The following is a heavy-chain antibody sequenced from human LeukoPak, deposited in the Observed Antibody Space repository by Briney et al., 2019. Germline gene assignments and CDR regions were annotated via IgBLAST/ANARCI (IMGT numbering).Heavy chain of an antibody. V-gene: IGHV4-38-2*02. D-gene: IGHD1-26*01. CDR1: DYSINSGYY. CDR2: IYHSGSA. CDR3: AASRGSYFWFDP. Sequence: TRSETLSLTCTVSDYSINSGYYWGWLRQPPGKGLEWIGSIYHSGSAYYNPSLKSRVTISVDTSKNQFSLKLSSVTAADTAVYYCAASRGSYFWFDPWGQGTLVTVSS. J-gene: IGHJ5*02.